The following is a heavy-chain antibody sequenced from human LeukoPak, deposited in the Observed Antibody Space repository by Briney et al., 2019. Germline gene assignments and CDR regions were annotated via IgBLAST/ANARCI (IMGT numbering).Heavy chain of an antibody. CDR3: AKGQRFYGEYYFDY. Sequence: GGSLRLSCAASGFTFSSYAMSWVRQAPGKGLEWVSAISGSGGSTYYADSVKGRFTISRDNSKNTLNLQTNSLRAEDTAVYYCAKGQRFYGEYYFDYWGQGTLVTVSS. V-gene: IGHV3-23*01. CDR1: GFTFSSYA. J-gene: IGHJ4*02. CDR2: ISGSGGST. D-gene: IGHD4-17*01.